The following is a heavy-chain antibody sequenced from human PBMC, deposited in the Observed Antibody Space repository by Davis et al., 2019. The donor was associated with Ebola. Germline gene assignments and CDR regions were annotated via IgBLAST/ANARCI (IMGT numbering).Heavy chain of an antibody. CDR3: AREVNTNTWIFDY. CDR1: GGSISSYY. V-gene: IGHV4-59*01. CDR2: IYYSGST. Sequence: SETLSLTCTVSGGSISSYYWSWIRQPPGKGLEWIGYIYYSGSTNYNPSLKSRVTISLDTSKNQSPLKLTSVTAADTAVYFCAREVNTNTWIFDYWGQGTLVTVSS. D-gene: IGHD1-1*01. J-gene: IGHJ4*02.